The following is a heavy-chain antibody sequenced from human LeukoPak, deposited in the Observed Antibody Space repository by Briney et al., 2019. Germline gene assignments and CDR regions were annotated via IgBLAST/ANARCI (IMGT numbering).Heavy chain of an antibody. CDR3: AKAPGYYPAEYFQH. D-gene: IGHD3-10*01. J-gene: IGHJ1*01. CDR1: GFTFSVYG. CDR2: ISGSGGST. Sequence: GRSLRLSCAASGFTFSVYGMHWVRQAPGKGLEWVSAISGSGGSTYYADSVKGRFTISRDNSKNTLYLQMNGLRAEDTAVYYCAKAPGYYPAEYFQHWGQGTLVTVSS. V-gene: IGHV3-23*01.